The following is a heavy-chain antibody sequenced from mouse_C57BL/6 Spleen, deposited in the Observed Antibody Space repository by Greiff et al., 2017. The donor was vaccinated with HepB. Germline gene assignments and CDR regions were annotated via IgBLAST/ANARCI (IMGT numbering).Heavy chain of an antibody. CDR3: AGYYGSSRWDY. J-gene: IGHJ4*01. CDR1: GYTFTSYG. D-gene: IGHD1-1*01. CDR2: IYPRSGNT. V-gene: IGHV1-81*01. Sequence: VMLVESGAELARPGASVKLSCKASGYTFTSYGISWVKQRTGQGLEWIGEIYPRSGNTYYNEKFKGKATLTADKSSSTAYMELRSLTSEDSAVYFCAGYYGSSRWDYWGQGTSVTVSS.